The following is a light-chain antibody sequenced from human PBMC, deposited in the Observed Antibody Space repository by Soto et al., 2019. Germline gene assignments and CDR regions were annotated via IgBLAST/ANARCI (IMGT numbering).Light chain of an antibody. CDR1: QSVSSY. CDR3: QQYNNWPLT. J-gene: IGKJ4*01. CDR2: EAS. V-gene: IGKV3-11*01. Sequence: EIVLTQSPATLSLSPGERATLSCRASQSVSSYLAWYQQKPGQAPRLLMYEASNRATGIPARFSGGGSGTDFTLTISSLQSEDFAVYYCQQYNNWPLTFGGGTKVDIK.